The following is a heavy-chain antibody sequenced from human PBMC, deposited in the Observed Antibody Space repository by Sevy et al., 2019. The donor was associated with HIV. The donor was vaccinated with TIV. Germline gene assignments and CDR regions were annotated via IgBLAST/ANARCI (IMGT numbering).Heavy chain of an antibody. CDR3: AASHKQQIYYYYGMDV. D-gene: IGHD6-13*01. CDR2: IIPIFGTA. V-gene: IGHV1-69*13. J-gene: IGHJ6*02. Sequence: ASVKVSCKASGGTFSSYAISWVRQAPGQGLEWMGGIIPIFGTANYAQKFQGRVTITADESTSTAYMELSSLRSEDTAVYYCAASHKQQIYYYYGMDVWGQGTTVTVSS. CDR1: GGTFSSYA.